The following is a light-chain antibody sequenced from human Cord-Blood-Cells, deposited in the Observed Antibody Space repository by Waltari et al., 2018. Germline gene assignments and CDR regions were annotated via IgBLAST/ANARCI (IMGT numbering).Light chain of an antibody. CDR3: CSYAGSSTSV. Sequence: QSALTQPASVSGSPGQSITISCTGTSSDVGSYNLFSWYQQHPGKAPKRMIYEGSKRPSGVSNRFSGSKSGNTASLTISGLQAEDEADYYCCSYAGSSTSVFGGGTKLTVL. V-gene: IGLV2-23*01. J-gene: IGLJ3*02. CDR2: EGS. CDR1: SSDVGSYNL.